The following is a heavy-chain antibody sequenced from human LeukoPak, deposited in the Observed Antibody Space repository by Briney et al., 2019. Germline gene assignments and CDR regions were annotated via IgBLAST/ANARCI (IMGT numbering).Heavy chain of an antibody. CDR1: GFSLRSSGAG. V-gene: IGHV2-5*01. D-gene: IGHD5-12*01. J-gene: IGHJ4*02. CDR2: LYWYDDN. Sequence: SGPKLVKPTQTLTLTCTFSGFSLRSSGAGLGWIRQPPGKALEWLALLYWYDDNRYSPSLKSRLTITKGTSKNQVVLTMTNIDPMDTATYYCAHIDSYDTDFDYWGQGTLVAVSS. CDR3: AHIDSYDTDFDY.